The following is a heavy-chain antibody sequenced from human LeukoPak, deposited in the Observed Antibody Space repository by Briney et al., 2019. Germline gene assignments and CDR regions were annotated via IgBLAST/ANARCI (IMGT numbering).Heavy chain of an antibody. CDR1: GYTFTGYY. V-gene: IGHV1-2*02. CDR2: INPNSGGT. J-gene: IGHJ5*02. D-gene: IGHD2-2*01. CDR3: ARAGGDIVVVPAVGWFDP. Sequence: ASVKVSCKASGYTFTGYYMHWVRQAPGQGLEWMGWINPNSGGTNYAQKFQGRVTMTRDTSISTAYMELSRLRSDDTAVYYCARAGGDIVVVPAVGWFDPWGQGTLVTVSS.